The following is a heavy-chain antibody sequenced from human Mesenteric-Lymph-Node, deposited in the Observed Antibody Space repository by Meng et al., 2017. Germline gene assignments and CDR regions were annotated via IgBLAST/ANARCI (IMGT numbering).Heavy chain of an antibody. V-gene: IGHV3-48*03. CDR2: ISSSGSTI. CDR1: GFTFSSYE. CDR3: ARDAPDYYGSGSYV. Sequence: GESLKISCAASGFTFSSYEMNWVRQAPGKGLEWVSYISSSGSTIYYADSVKGRFTISRDNAKNSLYLQMNSLRAEDTAVYYCARDAPDYYGSGSYVWGQGTRVTGSS. D-gene: IGHD3-10*01. J-gene: IGHJ4*02.